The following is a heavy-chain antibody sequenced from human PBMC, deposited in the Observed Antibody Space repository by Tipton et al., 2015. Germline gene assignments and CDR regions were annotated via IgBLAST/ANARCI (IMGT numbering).Heavy chain of an antibody. Sequence: TLSLTCTVSGDSISSGTYHWSWIRQHPGKGLEWIGHIYYTGNTYYNPSLNSRLTTSIDTSKNQFSLNLTAVTAADTAMYYCARGGGDDYIWGSSRFDSWGQGILVTVSS. D-gene: IGHD3-16*02. V-gene: IGHV4-30-4*08. J-gene: IGHJ5*01. CDR1: GDSISSGTYH. CDR2: IYYTGNT. CDR3: ARGGGDDYIWGSSRFDS.